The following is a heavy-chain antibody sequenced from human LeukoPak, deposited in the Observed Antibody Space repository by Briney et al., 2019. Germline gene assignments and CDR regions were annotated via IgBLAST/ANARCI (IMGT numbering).Heavy chain of an antibody. V-gene: IGHV4-34*01. CDR2: INHSGST. J-gene: IGHJ4*02. CDR1: GGSFSGYY. D-gene: IGHD3-22*01. CDR3: ASSKYDSSGYRPYYFDY. Sequence: PSETLSLTCAVYGGSFSGYYWSWIRQPPGKGLEWIGEINHSGSTNYNPFLKSRVTISVDTSKNQFSLKLSSVTAADTAVYYCASSKYDSSGYRPYYFDYWGQGTLVTVSS.